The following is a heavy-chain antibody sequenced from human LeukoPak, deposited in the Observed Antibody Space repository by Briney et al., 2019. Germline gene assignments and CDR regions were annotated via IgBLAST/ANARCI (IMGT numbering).Heavy chain of an antibody. CDR3: AKDCSSTSCPTSDY. D-gene: IGHD2-2*01. CDR1: GFTFSSYA. CDR2: ISGSGVST. V-gene: IGHV3-23*01. Sequence: GSLRLSCAASGFTFSSYAMSWVRQAPGKGLEWVSAISGSGVSTYYADSVKGRFTISRDNSKNTLYLQMNSLRAEDTAVYYCAKDCSSTSCPTSDYWGQGTLVTVSS. J-gene: IGHJ4*02.